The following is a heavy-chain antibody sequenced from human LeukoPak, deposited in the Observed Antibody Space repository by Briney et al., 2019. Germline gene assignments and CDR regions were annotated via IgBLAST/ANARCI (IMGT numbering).Heavy chain of an antibody. CDR1: GGSISSYY. Sequence: PSETLSLTCTVSGGSISSYYWSWIRQPPGKGLEWIGYIYYSGSTNYNPSLKSRVTISVDTSKNQFSLKLSSVTAADTAVYYCAREYTEQDCSGGSCYYYGMDVWGQGTTVTVSS. CDR2: IYYSGST. J-gene: IGHJ6*02. V-gene: IGHV4-59*01. CDR3: AREYTEQDCSGGSCYYYGMDV. D-gene: IGHD2-15*01.